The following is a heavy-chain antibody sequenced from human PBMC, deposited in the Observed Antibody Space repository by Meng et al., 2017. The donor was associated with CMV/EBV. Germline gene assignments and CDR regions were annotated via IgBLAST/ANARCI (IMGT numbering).Heavy chain of an antibody. J-gene: IGHJ4*02. D-gene: IGHD1-26*01. V-gene: IGHV1-46*01. Sequence: QLQLGQSGAEVKKPGASVKVSCKASGDTFTSYYMHWVRQAPGQGLEWMGIINPSGGSTGYAQKFQGRVTMTRDTSTSTVYMELSSLRSEDTAVYYCARESGSVGDYWGQGTLVTVSS. CDR3: ARESGSVGDY. CDR1: GDTFTSYY. CDR2: INPSGGST.